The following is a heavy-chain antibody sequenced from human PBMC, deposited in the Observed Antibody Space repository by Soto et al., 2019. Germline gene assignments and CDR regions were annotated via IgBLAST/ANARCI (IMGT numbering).Heavy chain of an antibody. CDR1: GGSISSYY. CDR2: IYYSGST. CDR3: ARDHYVYYYYYGMDV. J-gene: IGHJ6*02. V-gene: IGHV4-59*01. Sequence: SETLSLTCTVSGGSISSYYWSWILQTPGKGLEWIGYIYYSGSTNYNPSIKSRVNTSVDTSKNQFSLKLSSVTAADTAVYYCARDHYVYYYYYGMDVWGQGTTVTVSS. D-gene: IGHD4-17*01.